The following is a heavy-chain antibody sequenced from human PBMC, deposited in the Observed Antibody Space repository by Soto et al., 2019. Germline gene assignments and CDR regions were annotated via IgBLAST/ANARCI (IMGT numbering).Heavy chain of an antibody. V-gene: IGHV1-69*01. CDR1: GGTFRSYS. Sequence: QVQLVQSGAEVKKPGSSVKVSCKASGGTFRSYSISWVRQAPGQGLEWMGGIIPIFDITNYAQKVQGRVTINADESTSTAYMELSSLGSDDTAVYYCARPDEGGYSSNHHYYYALDVWGQGTTVTV. CDR2: IIPIFDIT. D-gene: IGHD3-22*01. CDR3: ARPDEGGYSSNHHYYYALDV. J-gene: IGHJ6*02.